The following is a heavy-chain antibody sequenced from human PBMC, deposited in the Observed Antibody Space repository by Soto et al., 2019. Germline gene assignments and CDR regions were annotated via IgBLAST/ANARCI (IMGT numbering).Heavy chain of an antibody. V-gene: IGHV3-30-3*01. Sequence: PGGSLRLSCAASGFTFSSYAMHWVRQAPGKGLEWVAVISYDGSDKYYADSVKGRFTISRDNSKNTLYLQMNSLRAEDTAVYYCARDSTHYILRFLELDYWGQGTLVTVSS. CDR1: GFTFSSYA. CDR3: ARDSTHYILRFLELDY. D-gene: IGHD3-3*01. J-gene: IGHJ4*02. CDR2: ISYDGSDK.